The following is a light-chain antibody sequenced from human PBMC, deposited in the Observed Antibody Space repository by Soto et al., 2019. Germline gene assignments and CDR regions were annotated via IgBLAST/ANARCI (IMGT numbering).Light chain of an antibody. V-gene: IGKV3-15*01. J-gene: IGKJ4*01. Sequence: ELVLTQSPATLSVSPGERATLSCRASQSVINNLAWYQQKPGQGPRLLIFGASTRATDIPARFSGSGSGTEFTLTISSLQSEDFAVYYCQQYIHWPPLTFGGGTKVEIK. CDR3: QQYIHWPPLT. CDR2: GAS. CDR1: QSVINN.